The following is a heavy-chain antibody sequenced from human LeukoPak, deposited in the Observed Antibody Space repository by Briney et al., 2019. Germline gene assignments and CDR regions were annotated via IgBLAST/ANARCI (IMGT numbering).Heavy chain of an antibody. CDR3: ARDYYDSGSYYFDF. CDR1: GFTFSSYS. V-gene: IGHV3-21*01. CDR2: ISSSSYI. J-gene: IGHJ4*02. Sequence: SGGSLRLSCAASGFTFSSYSMNWVRQAPGKGLEWVSSISSSSYIYYADSVKGRFTISRDNAKNSLYLQMNSLRAEDTAVYYCARDYYDSGSYYFDFWGQGTLVTVSS. D-gene: IGHD1-26*01.